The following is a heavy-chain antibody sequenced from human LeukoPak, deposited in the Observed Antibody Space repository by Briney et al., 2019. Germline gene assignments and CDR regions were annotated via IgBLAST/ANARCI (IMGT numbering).Heavy chain of an antibody. D-gene: IGHD3-16*01. CDR3: ARPLMITFGGVTDAFDI. J-gene: IGHJ3*02. CDR2: INPSGGST. V-gene: IGHV1-46*01. CDR1: GYTFTSYY. Sequence: ASVKVSCKASGYTFTSYYMHWVRRAPGQGLEWMGIINPSGGSTSYAQKFQGRVTMTRDMSTSTVYMELSSLRSEDTAVYYCARPLMITFGGVTDAFDIWGQGTMVTVSS.